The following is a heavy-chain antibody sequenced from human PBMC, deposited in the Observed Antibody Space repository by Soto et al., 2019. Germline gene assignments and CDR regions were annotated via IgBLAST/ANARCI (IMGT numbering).Heavy chain of an antibody. CDR3: ARGDRGAFDL. J-gene: IGHJ3*01. D-gene: IGHD1-26*01. CDR1: GFTFDYYW. Sequence: EVQLVESGGGLVQPGESLRLSCAASGFTFDYYWMHWVRQAPGKGLVWVSRIYSDGTSTTYADSVKGRFTISRDNAKNNLSPQMNSLRADDTAVYYCARGDRGAFDLWGQGTVVTVSS. CDR2: IYSDGTST. V-gene: IGHV3-74*01.